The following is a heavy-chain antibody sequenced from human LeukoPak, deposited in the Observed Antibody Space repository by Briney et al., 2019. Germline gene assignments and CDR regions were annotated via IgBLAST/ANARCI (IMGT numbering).Heavy chain of an antibody. CDR2: ISSSSSTI. CDR1: GFTFSSYE. J-gene: IGHJ4*02. D-gene: IGHD3-22*01. Sequence: AGGSLRLSCAASGFTFSSYEMNWVRQAPGKGLEWVSYISSSSSTIYYADSVKGRFTISRDNAKNSLYLQMSSLRAEDTAVYYCARVLHKRNYDSSTYYGYWGQGTLVTVSS. V-gene: IGHV3-48*01. CDR3: ARVLHKRNYDSSTYYGY.